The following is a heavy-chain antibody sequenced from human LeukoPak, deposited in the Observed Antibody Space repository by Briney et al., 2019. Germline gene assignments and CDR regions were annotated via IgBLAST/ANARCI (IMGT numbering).Heavy chain of an antibody. CDR1: GFSLRTYN. CDR2: MTSSRYI. J-gene: IGHJ3*01. CDR3: TRDQFFDYDKDDAFDV. D-gene: IGHD3-22*01. Sequence: GGSLRLSCAASGFSLRTYNMNWVRQAPGKGLEWVSSMTSSRYIYYADSVKGRFTISRDDANNLVFLQMHSLRAEDTAIYYCTRDQFFDYDKDDAFDVWGQGTKVIVSS. V-gene: IGHV3-21*04.